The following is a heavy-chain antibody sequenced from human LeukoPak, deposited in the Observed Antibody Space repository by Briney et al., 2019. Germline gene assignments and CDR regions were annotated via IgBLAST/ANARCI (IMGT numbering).Heavy chain of an antibody. V-gene: IGHV4-39*07. CDR1: GGSISSSSYY. CDR2: IYYSGST. J-gene: IGHJ6*04. D-gene: IGHD3-9*01. Sequence: PSETLSLTCTVSGGSISSSSYYWGWIRQPPGKGLEWIGSIYYSGSTYYNPSLKSRVTISVDTSKNQFSLKLSSVTAADTAVYYCARVAYDILTGYYTNVWGKGTTVTVSS. CDR3: ARVAYDILTGYYTNV.